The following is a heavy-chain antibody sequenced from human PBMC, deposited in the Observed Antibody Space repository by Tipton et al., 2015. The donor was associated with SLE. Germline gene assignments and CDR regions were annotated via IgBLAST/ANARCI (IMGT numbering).Heavy chain of an antibody. CDR2: ISQSGST. D-gene: IGHD4-23*01. CDR3: ARPRGYSRANWYFEL. Sequence: LRLSCAVYGGSFSGYYWSWIRQPPGKGLEWIGEISQSGSTNYNPSFKSRVTVSIDTSKNQFSLRLTSVTAADTAVYYCARPRGYSRANWYFELWGRGTLVTVSS. CDR1: GGSFSGYY. V-gene: IGHV4-34*01. J-gene: IGHJ2*01.